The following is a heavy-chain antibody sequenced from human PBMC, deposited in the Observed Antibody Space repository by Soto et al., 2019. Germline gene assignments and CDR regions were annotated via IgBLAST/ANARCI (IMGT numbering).Heavy chain of an antibody. D-gene: IGHD6-13*01. Sequence: EVQLLESGGGLVQPGGSLRLSCAASGFTFSSYAMTWVRQAPGKGLEWVSAISGSGGSTYYADSVKGRFTISRDNSKNTLYLQMNSLTAEDTAVFDCAKYSSSWYDAYWGQGTLVTVSS. CDR3: AKYSSSWYDAY. J-gene: IGHJ4*02. V-gene: IGHV3-23*01. CDR2: ISGSGGST. CDR1: GFTFSSYA.